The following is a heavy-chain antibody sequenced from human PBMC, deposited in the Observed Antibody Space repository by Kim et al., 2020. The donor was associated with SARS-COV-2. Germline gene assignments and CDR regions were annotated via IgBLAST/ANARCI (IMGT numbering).Heavy chain of an antibody. Sequence: SETLSLTCTVSGGSISSSSYYWGWIRQPPGKGLEWIGSIYYSGSTYYNPSLKSRVTISVDTSKNQFSLKLSSVTAADTAVYYCARDMVLLWFGGGDYYYYGMDVWGQGTTVTVSS. CDR2: IYYSGST. J-gene: IGHJ6*02. CDR3: ARDMVLLWFGGGDYYYYGMDV. D-gene: IGHD3-10*01. CDR1: GGSISSSSYY. V-gene: IGHV4-39*02.